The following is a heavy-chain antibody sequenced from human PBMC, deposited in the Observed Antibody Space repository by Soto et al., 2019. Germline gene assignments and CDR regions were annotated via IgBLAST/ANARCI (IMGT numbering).Heavy chain of an antibody. V-gene: IGHV3-30*04. CDR3: AREGDDAFDI. D-gene: IGHD2-21*01. Sequence: GGSLRLSCAASGFTFSSYAMHWVRQAPGKGLEWVAVISYDGSNKYYADSVKGRFTISRDNSKNTLYLQMNSLRAEDTAVYYCAREGDDAFDIWGQGTMVTVSS. CDR2: ISYDGSNK. CDR1: GFTFSSYA. J-gene: IGHJ3*02.